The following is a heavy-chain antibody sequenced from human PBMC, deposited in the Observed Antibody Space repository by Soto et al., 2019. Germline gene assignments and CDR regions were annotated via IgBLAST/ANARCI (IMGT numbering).Heavy chain of an antibody. CDR1: GFTFSPNS. V-gene: IGHV3-21*01. J-gene: IGHJ3*02. CDR2: ISSSSDYI. D-gene: IGHD6-13*01. Sequence: NRGGSLRLSCAASGFTFSPNSMNWVRQAPGKGLEWVATISSSSDYIYYADSVKGRFTISRDNARNSLFLEMNSLSVEDTAVYYCARDPTAAAGRNAFDIWGQGTIVTVSS. CDR3: ARDPTAAAGRNAFDI.